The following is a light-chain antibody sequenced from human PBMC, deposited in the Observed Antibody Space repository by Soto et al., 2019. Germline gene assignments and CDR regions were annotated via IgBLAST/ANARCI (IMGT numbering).Light chain of an antibody. Sequence: DIQMTQSPSSLSASVGDRVTITCRASQSIGIYLNWYQQKPGKAPKLLIYGASSLQSGVPPRFSGSGSGTDFTLTISSLQPEDFANYYCQNGNISPTLTFGGGTKVEIK. CDR2: GAS. CDR1: QSIGIY. J-gene: IGKJ4*01. CDR3: QNGNISPTLT. V-gene: IGKV1-39*01.